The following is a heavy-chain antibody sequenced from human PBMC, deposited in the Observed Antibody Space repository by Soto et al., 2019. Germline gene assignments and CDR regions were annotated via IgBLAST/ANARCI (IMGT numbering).Heavy chain of an antibody. CDR1: GGTFSSYA. CDR2: IIPIFGTA. CDR3: ALAIAAAGTDNWFDP. Sequence: ASVKVSCKASGGTFSSYAISWVRQAPGQGLEWMGGIIPIFGTANYARKFQGRVTITADESTSTAYMELSSLRSEDTAVYYCALAIAAAGTDNWFDPWGQGTLVTVSS. V-gene: IGHV1-69*13. J-gene: IGHJ5*02. D-gene: IGHD6-13*01.